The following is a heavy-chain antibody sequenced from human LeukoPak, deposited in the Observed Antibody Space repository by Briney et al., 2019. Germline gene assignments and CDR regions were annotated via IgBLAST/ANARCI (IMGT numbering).Heavy chain of an antibody. CDR1: GFTFSTYN. J-gene: IGHJ6*03. Sequence: PGGSLRLSCAASGFTFSTYNMNWVRQAPGKGLEWVSSITSSSSYIYYADSVKGRFTISRDNAKNSLYLQMNSLRAEDTAVYYCASSGVFGTDYYYYMDVWGKGTTVTVSS. CDR2: ITSSSSYI. D-gene: IGHD3-10*01. V-gene: IGHV3-21*01. CDR3: ASSGVFGTDYYYYMDV.